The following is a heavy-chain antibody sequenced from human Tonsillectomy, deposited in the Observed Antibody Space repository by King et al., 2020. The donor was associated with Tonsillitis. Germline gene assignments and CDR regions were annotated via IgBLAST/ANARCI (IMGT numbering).Heavy chain of an antibody. V-gene: IGHV3-23*04. CDR3: ARLPPKYYDSSGYYYGFDY. CDR1: GFTFSSYA. CDR2: ISGSGDST. Sequence: VQLVESGGGLVQPGGSLRLSCAASGFTFSSYAMSWVRQAPGKGLEWVSAISGSGDSTYYAASVKGRFTISRDNSKNTLHLQMNSLRAEDTAVYYCARLPPKYYDSSGYYYGFDYWGQGTLVTVSS. J-gene: IGHJ4*02. D-gene: IGHD3-22*01.